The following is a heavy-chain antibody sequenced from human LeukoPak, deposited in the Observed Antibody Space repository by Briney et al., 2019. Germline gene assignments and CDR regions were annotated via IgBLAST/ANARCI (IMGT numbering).Heavy chain of an antibody. D-gene: IGHD3-3*01. J-gene: IGHJ4*02. Sequence: SETLSLTCTVSGGSISSYYWSWIRRPAGKGLEWIGRIYTSGSTNYNPSLKSRVTMSVDTSKNQFSLKLSSVTAADTAVYYCARESKDDFWSGYNDYWGQGTLVTVSS. CDR3: ARESKDDFWSGYNDY. CDR2: IYTSGST. V-gene: IGHV4-4*07. CDR1: GGSISSYY.